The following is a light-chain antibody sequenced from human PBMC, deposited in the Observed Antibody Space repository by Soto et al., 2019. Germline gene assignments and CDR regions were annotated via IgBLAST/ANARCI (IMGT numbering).Light chain of an antibody. CDR1: QSITSN. CDR2: DAS. J-gene: IGKJ1*01. V-gene: IGKV3D-15*01. Sequence: EIVMTQSPATLSVPPGERATLSCRASQSITSNLAWYQQKPGQAPRLLTYDASNRATGIPARFSGSGSGTEFTLTISSLQPDDFATYYCQHYNSYSEAFGQGTKVDIK. CDR3: QHYNSYSEA.